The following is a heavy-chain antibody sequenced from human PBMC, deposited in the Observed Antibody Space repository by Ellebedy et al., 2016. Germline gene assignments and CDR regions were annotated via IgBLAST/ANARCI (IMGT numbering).Heavy chain of an antibody. CDR3: ARGRGGMDV. CDR1: GGSISSYY. V-gene: IGHV4-59*01. CDR2: IYYSGST. Sequence: SETLSLTXTVSGGSISSYYWSWIRQPPGKGLEWIGYIYYSGSTNYNPSLKSRVTISVDTSKNQFSLKLSSVTAADTAVYYCARGRGGMDVWGQGTTVTVSS. J-gene: IGHJ6*02. D-gene: IGHD3-16*01.